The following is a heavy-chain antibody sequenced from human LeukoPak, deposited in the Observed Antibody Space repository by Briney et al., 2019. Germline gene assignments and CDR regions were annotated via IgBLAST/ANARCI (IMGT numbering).Heavy chain of an antibody. CDR1: AFTPSDYS. D-gene: IGHD3-9*01. V-gene: IGHV3-21*01. CDR2: ISTVSTYT. CDR3: AREATGFSHYNYTDV. J-gene: IGHJ6*03. Sequence: PGGSLRLSWAASAFTPSDYSTNWVRQAPGKGLEWVSSISTVSTYTNYADSVRGRCSISRDNAKGLLYLQMSNLRDEDTGVYYCAREATGFSHYNYTDVWGKGTTVTVSS.